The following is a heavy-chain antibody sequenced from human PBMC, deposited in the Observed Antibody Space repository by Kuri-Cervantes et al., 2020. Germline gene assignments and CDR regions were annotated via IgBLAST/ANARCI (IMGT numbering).Heavy chain of an antibody. CDR3: ARESRVDGDLDY. D-gene: IGHD4-17*01. CDR1: GGSVSSGSYY. J-gene: IGHJ4*02. CDR2: IYYSGST. Sequence: GSLRLSCTVSGGSVSSGSYYWSWIRQPPGKGLEWIGYIYYSGSTNYNPSLKSRVTISVDTSKNQFSLKLSSATAADTAVYYCARESRVDGDLDYWGQGTLVTVSS. V-gene: IGHV4-61*01.